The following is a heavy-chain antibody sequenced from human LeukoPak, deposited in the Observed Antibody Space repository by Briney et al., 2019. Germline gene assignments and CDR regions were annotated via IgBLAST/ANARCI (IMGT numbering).Heavy chain of an antibody. J-gene: IGHJ4*02. CDR3: ARKQTGTMYDV. V-gene: IGHV4-39*07. CDR1: GGSISSSSYY. Sequence: SETLSLTCIVPGGSISSSSYYWAWIRQSPGKGLEWIGTFSSGGSAYYNPSLTSRVSISKDTSDNQFSLRLYSVTAADTAVYYCARKQTGTMYDVWGQGTQVTVSA. D-gene: IGHD1-7*01. CDR2: FSSGGSA.